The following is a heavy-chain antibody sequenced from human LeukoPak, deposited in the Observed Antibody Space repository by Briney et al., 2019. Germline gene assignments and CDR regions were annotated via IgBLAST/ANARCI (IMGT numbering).Heavy chain of an antibody. CDR1: GFTFSSYA. CDR3: ARDPGATNAFDI. Sequence: PGGSLRLSCAASGFTFSSYAMSWVRQAPGKGLEWVSAISGSGGSTYYADSVKGRFTISRDNSKNTLYLQMNSLRAEDTAVYYCARDPGATNAFDIWGQGTMVTVSS. J-gene: IGHJ3*02. D-gene: IGHD4/OR15-4a*01. CDR2: ISGSGGST. V-gene: IGHV3-23*01.